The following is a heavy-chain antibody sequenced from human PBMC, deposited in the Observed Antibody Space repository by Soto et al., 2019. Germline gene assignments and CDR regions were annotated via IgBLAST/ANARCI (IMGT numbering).Heavy chain of an antibody. CDR3: ASGAAFYYDTSRY. Sequence: XGSLKLSCAAPGFSFSVYALHWIRQAPGEGLEWVAVTSPNGNNQYYADSVKGRFTISRDTSKSTLSLQMTSLRPEDTAVYYCASGAAFYYDTSRYWGQGTLVTVSS. CDR1: GFSFSVYA. V-gene: IGHV3-30*04. J-gene: IGHJ4*02. D-gene: IGHD3-22*01. CDR2: TSPNGNNQ.